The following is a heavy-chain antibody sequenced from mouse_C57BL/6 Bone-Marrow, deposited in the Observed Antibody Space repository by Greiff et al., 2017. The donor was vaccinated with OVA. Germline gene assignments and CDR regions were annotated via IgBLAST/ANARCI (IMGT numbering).Heavy chain of an antibody. J-gene: IGHJ2*01. Sequence: VQLQQSGPELVKPGASVKISCKASGYTFTDYYMNWVKQSHGKSLEWIGDINPNNGGTSYNQKFKGKATLTVDKSSSTAYMELRSLTSEDSAVYYCARKGGPYGGYWGQGTTLTVSS. V-gene: IGHV1-26*01. CDR1: GYTFTDYY. CDR2: INPNNGGT. D-gene: IGHD1-1*01. CDR3: ARKGGPYGGY.